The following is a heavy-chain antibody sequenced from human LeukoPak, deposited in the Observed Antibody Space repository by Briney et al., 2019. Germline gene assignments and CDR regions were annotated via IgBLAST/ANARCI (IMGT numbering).Heavy chain of an antibody. Sequence: GGSLRLSYAASGFTFSSYAMHWVRQAPGKGLEWVAVISYDGSNKYYADSVKGRFTISRDNSKNTLYLQMNSLRAEDTAVYYCARDYYDSSGYHYFDHWGQGTLVTVSS. J-gene: IGHJ4*02. V-gene: IGHV3-30-3*01. CDR3: ARDYYDSSGYHYFDH. CDR1: GFTFSSYA. CDR2: ISYDGSNK. D-gene: IGHD3-22*01.